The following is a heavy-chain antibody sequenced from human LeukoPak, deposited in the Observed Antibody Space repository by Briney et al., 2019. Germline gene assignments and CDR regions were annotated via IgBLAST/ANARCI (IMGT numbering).Heavy chain of an antibody. V-gene: IGHV1-46*01. Sequence: ASVKVSCKASGYSFTNYYMNWVRQAPGQGLEWMGIINPSGGSTDYAENFQGRVTVTRDTSTSTVYMELSSLRAEDTAVYYCAKTPTPAAVGNPFDYWGQGTLVTVSS. J-gene: IGHJ4*02. CDR2: INPSGGST. CDR1: GYSFTNYY. CDR3: AKTPTPAAVGNPFDY. D-gene: IGHD6-13*01.